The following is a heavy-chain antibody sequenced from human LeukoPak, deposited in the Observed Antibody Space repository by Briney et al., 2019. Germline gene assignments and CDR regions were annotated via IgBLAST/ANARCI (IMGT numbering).Heavy chain of an antibody. Sequence: GGSLRLSCAASGFTFDDYAMHWVRQAPGKGLEWVSGISWNSGSIGYADSVKGRFTISRDNAKNSLYLQMNSLRAEDTALYYCAKDPCHRRLCWYFDLWGRGTLVTVSS. J-gene: IGHJ2*01. D-gene: IGHD1-14*01. CDR3: AKDPCHRRLCWYFDL. V-gene: IGHV3-9*01. CDR2: ISWNSGSI. CDR1: GFTFDDYA.